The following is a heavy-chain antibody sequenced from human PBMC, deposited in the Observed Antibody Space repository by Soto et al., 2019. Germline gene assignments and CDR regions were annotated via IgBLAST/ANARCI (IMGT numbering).Heavy chain of an antibody. J-gene: IGHJ3*02. Sequence: SETLSLTCAVYGGSFSGYYWSWIRQPPGKGLEWIGEINHSGSTNYNPSLKSRVTISVDTSKNQFSLKLSSVTAADTAVYYCARVGEDDAFDIWGQGTMVTVSS. CDR1: GGSFSGYY. CDR3: ARVGEDDAFDI. D-gene: IGHD3-10*01. CDR2: INHSGST. V-gene: IGHV4-34*01.